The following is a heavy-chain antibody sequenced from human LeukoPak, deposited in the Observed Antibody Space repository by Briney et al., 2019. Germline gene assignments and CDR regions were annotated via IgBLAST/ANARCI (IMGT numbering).Heavy chain of an antibody. CDR3: ARSRPDAFDI. CDR1: GGSISTYY. CDR2: IYYSGST. Sequence: PSETLSLTCTVSGGSISTYYWSWIRQPPGKGLEWIGYIYYSGSTNYNPSLKSRVTISVDTSKNQFSLKLSSVTAADTAVYYCARSRPDAFDIWGQGTMVTVSS. J-gene: IGHJ3*02. V-gene: IGHV4-59*01.